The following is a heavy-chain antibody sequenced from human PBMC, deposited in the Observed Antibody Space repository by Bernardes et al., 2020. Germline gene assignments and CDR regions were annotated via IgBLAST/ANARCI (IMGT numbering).Heavy chain of an antibody. CDR2: ISYDGRNK. CDR3: ARDRALQYFDS. V-gene: IGHV3-30*03. Sequence: SLRLSCAASGVIFTSHGFHWVRQAPGKGLEWVAFISYDGRNKYYADSVRGRFSVSRDNSKSTMYLEMNSLRAEDTAVYYCARDRALQYFDSWGQGTLVTVSS. J-gene: IGHJ4*02. CDR1: GVIFTSHG.